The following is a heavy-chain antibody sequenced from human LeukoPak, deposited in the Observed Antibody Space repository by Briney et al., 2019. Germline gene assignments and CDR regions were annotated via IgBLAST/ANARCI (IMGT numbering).Heavy chain of an antibody. CDR2: ISGSGGST. D-gene: IGHD3-22*01. Sequence: GRSLRLSCATSGFTFSSYAMSWVRQAPGKGLEWVSAISGSGGSTYYADSVKGRFTNSRDNSKNTLYLQMNSLRAEDTAVYYCAKDLSYYYDSSGYGDDYWGQGTLVTVSS. CDR1: GFTFSSYA. V-gene: IGHV3-23*01. J-gene: IGHJ4*02. CDR3: AKDLSYYYDSSGYGDDY.